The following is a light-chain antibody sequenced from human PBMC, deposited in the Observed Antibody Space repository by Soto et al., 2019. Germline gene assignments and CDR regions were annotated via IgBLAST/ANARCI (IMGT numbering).Light chain of an antibody. CDR1: SSNIGSNY. CDR2: TNH. J-gene: IGLJ2*01. V-gene: IGLV1-47*02. Sequence: QSVLTQPPSASGTPGQRVTISCSGSSSNIGSNYVCWYQHLPGTAPKLLIYTNHQRPSGVPDRFSGSKSGTSASLAISGLRSEDEAIFYCAAWDDSLNAVVFGGGTKVTVL. CDR3: AAWDDSLNAVV.